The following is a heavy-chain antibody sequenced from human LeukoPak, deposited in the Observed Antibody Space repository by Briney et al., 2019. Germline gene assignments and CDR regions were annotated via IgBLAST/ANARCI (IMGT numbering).Heavy chain of an antibody. Sequence: GGSLRLSCAASGFTFSSYAMSWVRQAPGKGLEWVSSISGSGGDTHYADSVKGRFSSARDNSKDTLYVQMNSLGAEDTAVSYCAKGAAGTLVGHYFDSWGQGTLVTVSS. V-gene: IGHV3-23*01. D-gene: IGHD2-21*01. J-gene: IGHJ4*02. CDR1: GFTFSSYA. CDR2: ISGSGGDT. CDR3: AKGAAGTLVGHYFDS.